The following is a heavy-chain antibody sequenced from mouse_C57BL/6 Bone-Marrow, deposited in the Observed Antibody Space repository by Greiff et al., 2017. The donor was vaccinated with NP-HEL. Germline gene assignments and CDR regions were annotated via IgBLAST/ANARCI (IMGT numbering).Heavy chain of an antibody. J-gene: IGHJ2*01. CDR3: TTLSGGSSYDYFDY. CDR2: IDPENGDT. V-gene: IGHV14-4*01. CDR1: GFNIKDDY. Sequence: VQLQQSGAELVRPGASVKLSCTASGFNIKDDYMHWVKQRPEQGLEWIGWIDPENGDTEYASKFQGKATITADTSSNTAYLQLSSLTSEDTAVYYYTTLSGGSSYDYFDYWGRGTTLPVSA. D-gene: IGHD1-1*01.